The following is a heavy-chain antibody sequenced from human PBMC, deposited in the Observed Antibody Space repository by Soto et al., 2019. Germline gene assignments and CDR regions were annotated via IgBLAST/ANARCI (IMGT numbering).Heavy chain of an antibody. D-gene: IGHD4-17*01. Sequence: QVQLVQSGAEVKKPGASVKVSCKASGYTFTSYAMHWVRQAPGQRLEWMGWINAGNGNTKYSQKFQGRVTITRDTSASTAYMELRSLRSADTAVYDCARTVGYYYGMDVWGQGTTVTVSS. CDR3: ARTVGYYYGMDV. CDR1: GYTFTSYA. V-gene: IGHV1-3*01. CDR2: INAGNGNT. J-gene: IGHJ6*02.